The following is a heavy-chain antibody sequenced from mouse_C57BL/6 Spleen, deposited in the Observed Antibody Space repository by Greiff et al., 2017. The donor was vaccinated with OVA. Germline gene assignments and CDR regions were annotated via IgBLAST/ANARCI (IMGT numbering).Heavy chain of an antibody. CDR3: ARAPVVAENYAMDY. D-gene: IGHD1-1*01. CDR2: ISYDGSN. J-gene: IGHJ4*01. Sequence: VQLKESGPGLVKPSQSLSLTCSVTGYSITSGYYWNWIRQFPGNKLEWMGYISYDGSNNYNPSLNNRISITRDTSKNQFFLKLNSVTTEDTATYYCARAPVVAENYAMDYWGQGTSVTVSS. CDR1: GYSITSGYY. V-gene: IGHV3-6*01.